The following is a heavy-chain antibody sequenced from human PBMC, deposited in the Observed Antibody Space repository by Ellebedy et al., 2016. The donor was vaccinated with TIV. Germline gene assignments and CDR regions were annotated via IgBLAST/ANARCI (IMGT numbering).Heavy chain of an antibody. Sequence: SETLSLXXTVSGGSISSYYWSWIRQPPGKGLEWIGYIYYSGSTNYNPSLKSRVTISVDTSKNQFSLKLSSVTAADTAVYYCARDRYCSSTSCYPYYYYYMDVWGKGTTVTVSS. J-gene: IGHJ6*03. D-gene: IGHD2-2*01. CDR3: ARDRYCSSTSCYPYYYYYMDV. CDR2: IYYSGST. V-gene: IGHV4-59*01. CDR1: GGSISSYY.